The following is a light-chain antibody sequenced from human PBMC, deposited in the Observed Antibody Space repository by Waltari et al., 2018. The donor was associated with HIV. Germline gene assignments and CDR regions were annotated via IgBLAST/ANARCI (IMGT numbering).Light chain of an antibody. Sequence: DIVMTQSSLSLPVTPGKPASISCKSSQSLLHSNGYNYLDWYLQKPGQSPQLLIYLGSNRASGVPDRFSGSGSGRDFTLKIKRVEAEDVGIYYCMQALQTPYTFGQGTKLEIK. V-gene: IGKV2-28*01. CDR3: MQALQTPYT. CDR2: LGS. J-gene: IGKJ2*01. CDR1: QSLLHSNGYNY.